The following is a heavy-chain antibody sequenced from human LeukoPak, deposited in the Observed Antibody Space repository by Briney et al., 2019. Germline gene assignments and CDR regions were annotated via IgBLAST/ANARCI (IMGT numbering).Heavy chain of an antibody. CDR3: ARKSIAARPFDY. CDR1: GFTFSSYG. D-gene: IGHD6-6*01. J-gene: IGHJ4*02. V-gene: IGHV3-30*02. CDR2: IRYDGSNK. Sequence: GGSLRLSCAASGFTFSSYGMHWVRQAPGKGLEWVAFIRYDGSNKYYADSVKGRFTISRDNSKNTLYLQMNSLRAEDTAVYYCARKSIAARPFDYWGQGTLVTVSS.